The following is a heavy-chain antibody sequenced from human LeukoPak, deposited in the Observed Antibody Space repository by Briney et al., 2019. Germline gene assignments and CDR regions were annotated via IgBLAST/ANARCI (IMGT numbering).Heavy chain of an antibody. J-gene: IGHJ4*02. CDR1: GFTFSSYA. CDR3: ARDPVSGSYLHY. Sequence: PGRSLRLSCAASGFTFSSYAMHWVRQAPGKGLEWVAVISYDGSNKYYADSVKGRFTISRDNSKNTLYLQMNSLRAEDTAVYYCARDPVSGSYLHYWGQGTLVTVSS. V-gene: IGHV3-30-3*01. CDR2: ISYDGSNK. D-gene: IGHD1-26*01.